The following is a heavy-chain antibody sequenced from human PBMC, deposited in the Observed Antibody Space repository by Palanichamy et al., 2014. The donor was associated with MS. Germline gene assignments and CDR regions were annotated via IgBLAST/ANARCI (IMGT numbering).Heavy chain of an antibody. J-gene: IGHJ4*02. CDR1: GYAFTDYA. V-gene: IGHV1-3*01. CDR2: INAGSGNT. CDR3: AREHDSWSGYSFDF. Sequence: QVQLVQSGAEVKKPGASVKVSCKASGYAFTDYAIHWVRQAPGQRLEWMGWINAGSGNTKYSQKFQSRVTITRDTSADTAYMELSSLRSEDTALYYCAREHDSWSGYSFDFWGQGTLVTASS. D-gene: IGHD3-3*01.